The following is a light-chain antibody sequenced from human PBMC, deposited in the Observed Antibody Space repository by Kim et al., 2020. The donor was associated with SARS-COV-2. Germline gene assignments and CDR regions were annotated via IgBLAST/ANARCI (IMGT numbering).Light chain of an antibody. CDR3: AAWDDSLNVVL. Sequence: GQRVTFSCSGSSSNIGSNSVNWYQQVPGTAPKLVMYSDNRRPSGVPDRFSGSKSGTSASLAISGLQPEDESDYYCAAWDDSLNVVLFGGGTQLTVL. V-gene: IGLV1-44*01. CDR1: SSNIGSNS. CDR2: SDN. J-gene: IGLJ2*01.